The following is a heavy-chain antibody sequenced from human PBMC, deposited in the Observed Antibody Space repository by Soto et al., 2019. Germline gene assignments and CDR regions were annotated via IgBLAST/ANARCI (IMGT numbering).Heavy chain of an antibody. V-gene: IGHV3-21*01. Sequence: EVQLVESGGGLVKPGGSPRLSCAASGFTFSSYSMNWVRQAPGKGLEWVSSISSSSSYIYYADSVKGRFTISRDNAKNSLYLQMNSLRAEDTAVYYCASIPGGFGELAPDYWGQGTLVTVSS. CDR3: ASIPGGFGELAPDY. J-gene: IGHJ4*02. CDR1: GFTFSSYS. CDR2: ISSSSSYI. D-gene: IGHD3-10*01.